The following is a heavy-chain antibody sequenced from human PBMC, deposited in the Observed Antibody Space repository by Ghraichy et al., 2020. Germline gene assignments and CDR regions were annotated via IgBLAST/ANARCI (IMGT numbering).Heavy chain of an antibody. CDR2: IYHSGST. J-gene: IGHJ4*02. D-gene: IGHD2-15*01. CDR1: GGSISSSNW. Sequence: SETLSLTCAVSGGSISSSNWWSWVRQPPGKGLEWIGEIYHSGSTNYNPSLKSRVTISVDKSKNQFSLKLSSVTAADTAVYYCARAGLDCGGSCYPDYWGQGTLVTVSS. V-gene: IGHV4-4*02. CDR3: ARAGLDCGGSCYPDY.